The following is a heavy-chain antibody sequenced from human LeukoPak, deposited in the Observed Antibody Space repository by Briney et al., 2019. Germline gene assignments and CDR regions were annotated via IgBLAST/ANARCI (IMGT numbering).Heavy chain of an antibody. V-gene: IGHV3-23*01. CDR1: GFTFSSYA. CDR3: AKDGDSSSFNWFDP. CDR2: ISGPGGNT. J-gene: IGHJ5*02. D-gene: IGHD6-13*01. Sequence: TGGSLRLSCAASGFTFSSYAMSWVRQAPGKGLEWVSAISGPGGNTYSADSVKGRFTISRDNSKNTLFLQMNRLRAEDTAVYYCAKDGDSSSFNWFDPWGQGTLVTVSS.